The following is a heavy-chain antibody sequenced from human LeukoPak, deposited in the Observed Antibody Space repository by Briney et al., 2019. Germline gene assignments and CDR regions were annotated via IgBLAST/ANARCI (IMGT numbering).Heavy chain of an antibody. CDR2: ISSSSSYI. Sequence: GGSLRLSCAASGFTFSSYTMNWVRQAPGEGLEWVSSISSSSSYIYYADSVKGRFTISRDNAKNSLYLQMNSLRAEDTAVYYCARDFWRVSSSFDYWGQGTLVTVSS. CDR3: ARDFWRVSSSFDY. CDR1: GFTFSSYT. D-gene: IGHD6-6*01. V-gene: IGHV3-21*01. J-gene: IGHJ4*02.